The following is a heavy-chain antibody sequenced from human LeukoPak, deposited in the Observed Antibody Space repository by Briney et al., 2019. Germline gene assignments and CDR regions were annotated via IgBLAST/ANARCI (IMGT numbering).Heavy chain of an antibody. D-gene: IGHD2/OR15-2a*01. V-gene: IGHV3-7*01. Sequence: GGSLRLSCEAPGFTLSTHWMTWVRQAPGKGLEWVATIKQGGSDKFYVDSVKGRFTISGDNAKNSLYLEMNSLRVEDTAVYYCARDTFGLWGQGTLVTVSS. CDR1: GFTLSTHW. CDR3: ARDTFGL. CDR2: IKQGGSDK. J-gene: IGHJ4*02.